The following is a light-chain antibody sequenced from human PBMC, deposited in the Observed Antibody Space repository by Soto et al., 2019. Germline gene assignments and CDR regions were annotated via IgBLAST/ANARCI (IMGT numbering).Light chain of an antibody. J-gene: IGKJ1*01. CDR2: GAS. V-gene: IGKV3-15*01. CDR1: QNVNSY. CDR3: QQYSDWPRT. Sequence: EIVMTQSPATLSVSPGEGATLSCRASQNVNSYLAWYQQKPGQAPRLLIYGASTRATGIPARVSGNGSGTEFTLTISSLQAEDFATYYCQQYSDWPRTFGQGTKVDIK.